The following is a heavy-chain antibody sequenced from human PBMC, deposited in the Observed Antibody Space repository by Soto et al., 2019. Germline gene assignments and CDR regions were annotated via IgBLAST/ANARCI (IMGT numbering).Heavy chain of an antibody. CDR3: ARGPSYYYGSGDRARYWFDP. Sequence: SETLSLTCAVYGGSFSGYYWSWIRQPPGKGLEWIGEINHSGSTNYNPSLKSRVTISVDTSKNQFSLKLSSVTAADTAVYYCARGPSYYYGSGDRARYWFDPWGQGTLVTVSS. CDR2: INHSGST. D-gene: IGHD3-10*01. CDR1: GGSFSGYY. V-gene: IGHV4-34*01. J-gene: IGHJ5*02.